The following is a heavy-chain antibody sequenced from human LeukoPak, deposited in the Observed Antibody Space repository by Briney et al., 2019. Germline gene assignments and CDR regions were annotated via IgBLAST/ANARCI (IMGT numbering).Heavy chain of an antibody. Sequence: SETLSLTCAVYGGSFSGYYWSWIRQPPGKGLEWLGEINHSGSTNYNPSLKSRVTISVDTSKNQFSLKLSSVTAADTAVYYCASSRYSSSWYEYWGQGTLVTVSS. CDR1: GGSFSGYY. J-gene: IGHJ4*02. CDR2: INHSGST. V-gene: IGHV4-34*01. D-gene: IGHD6-13*01. CDR3: ASSRYSSSWYEY.